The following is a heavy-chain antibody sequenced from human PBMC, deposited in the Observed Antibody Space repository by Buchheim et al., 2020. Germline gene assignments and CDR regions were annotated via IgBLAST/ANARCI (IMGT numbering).Heavy chain of an antibody. J-gene: IGHJ6*02. CDR1: GYTFTSYD. V-gene: IGHV1-8*01. Sequence: QVQLVQSGAEVKKPGASVKVSCKASGYTFTSYDINWVRQATGQGLEWMGWMNPNSGNTGYAQKFQGRVTMTRNTSLSTAYMELSSLRSEDTAVYYCARGDVYYGFGEFYDYYYYGMDVWGQGTT. CDR2: MNPNSGNT. CDR3: ARGDVYYGFGEFYDYYYYGMDV. D-gene: IGHD3-10*01.